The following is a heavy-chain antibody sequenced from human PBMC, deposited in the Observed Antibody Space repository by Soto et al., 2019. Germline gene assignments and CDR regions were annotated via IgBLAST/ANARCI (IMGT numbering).Heavy chain of an antibody. CDR2: INHSGTT. V-gene: IGHV4-34*01. Sequence: AETLSLTCAFSGGSFSVFYWTWIRQPPGEGLEWIGEINHSGTTNFNPSLRSRLTISLDSSKKHFSLKLTSMTAADAAVYYCARADRTLVTSYGLDVWGQGTTVTVPS. J-gene: IGHJ6*02. D-gene: IGHD2-21*02. CDR3: ARADRTLVTSYGLDV. CDR1: GGSFSVFY.